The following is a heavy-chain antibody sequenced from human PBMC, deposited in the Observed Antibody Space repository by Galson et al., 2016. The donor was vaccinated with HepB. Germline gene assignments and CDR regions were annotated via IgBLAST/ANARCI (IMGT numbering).Heavy chain of an antibody. CDR3: ARDAGWSDALDI. Sequence: SLRLSCAASGFTMTTYVIHWLRQAPGKGLEWVAVMSYTGSDKYYTASVEGRFTISRDNSKGTLYLRMKSLRTGDTALCYCARDAGWSDALDIWGQGTMVTVSS. CDR2: MSYTGSDK. D-gene: IGHD6-19*01. CDR1: GFTMTTYV. J-gene: IGHJ3*02. V-gene: IGHV3-30-3*01.